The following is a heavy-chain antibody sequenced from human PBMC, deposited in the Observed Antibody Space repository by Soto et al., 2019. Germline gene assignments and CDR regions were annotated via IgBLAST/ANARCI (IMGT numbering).Heavy chain of an antibody. J-gene: IGHJ6*02. CDR3: ARVKTYGSGRGGMDV. Sequence: GASVKVSCKASGYTFTGYYMHWVRQAPGQGLEWMGWINPNSGGTNYAQKFQGRVTMTRDTSISTAYMELSRLRSDDTAVYYCARVKTYGSGRGGMDVWGQGTTVTVSS. CDR2: INPNSGGT. V-gene: IGHV1-2*02. D-gene: IGHD3-10*01. CDR1: GYTFTGYY.